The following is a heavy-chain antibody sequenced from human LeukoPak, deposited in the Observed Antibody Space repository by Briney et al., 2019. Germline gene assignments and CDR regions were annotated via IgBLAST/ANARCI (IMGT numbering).Heavy chain of an antibody. Sequence: LTGGSLRLSCAASGFTFSSYAMSWVRQAPGKGLEWVSGISGSGSGTYYADSVKGRFTISRDNSKNTLYLQMNSLRAEDTAIYYCAKTFCGSTNCARGYWGQGTLVTVSS. V-gene: IGHV3-23*01. CDR3: AKTFCGSTNCARGY. D-gene: IGHD2-2*01. CDR1: GFTFSSYA. CDR2: ISGSGSGT. J-gene: IGHJ4*02.